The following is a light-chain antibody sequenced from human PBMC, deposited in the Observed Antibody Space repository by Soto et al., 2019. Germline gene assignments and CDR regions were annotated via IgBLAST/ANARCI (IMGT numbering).Light chain of an antibody. CDR2: KAS. CDR3: QQRT. Sequence: DIQMTQSPSALSASVGDRVTITCRASQSVSSWLAWYQQKPGKAPKLLIYKASSLESGVPSRFSGSGSGTDFTLTISSLEPEDFAVYYCQQRTFGQGTKVDIK. V-gene: IGKV1-5*03. J-gene: IGKJ1*01. CDR1: QSVSSW.